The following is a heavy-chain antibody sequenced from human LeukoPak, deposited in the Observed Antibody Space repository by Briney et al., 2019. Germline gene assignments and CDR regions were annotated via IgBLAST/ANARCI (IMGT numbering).Heavy chain of an antibody. CDR3: ARGPPLFDP. CDR1: GFTFSNYD. CDR2: ISTGGTTM. V-gene: IGHV3-48*01. Sequence: GGSLRLSCAASGFTFSNYDMNWVRQAPGKGLEWISYISTGGTTMYYADSVKGRFTVSRDNAKNSLSLQMNSLRAEDTAVYYCARGPPLFDPWGQGTPVTVSS. J-gene: IGHJ5*02.